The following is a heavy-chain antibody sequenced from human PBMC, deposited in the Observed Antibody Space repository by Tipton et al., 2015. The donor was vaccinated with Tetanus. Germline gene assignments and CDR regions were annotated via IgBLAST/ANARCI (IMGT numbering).Heavy chain of an antibody. Sequence: SLRLSCAASGVTFRDSAVHWVRQASGRGLEWVGYIRSRAKNYVTSYGASVRGRFRFSRDDSNNVAFLQMDNLQTEDTAFYFCIRLEEFNRGYWGQGTLVTVSS. D-gene: IGHD3-10*01. CDR1: GVTFRDSA. V-gene: IGHV3-73*01. J-gene: IGHJ4*02. CDR2: IRSRAKNYVT. CDR3: IRLEEFNRGY.